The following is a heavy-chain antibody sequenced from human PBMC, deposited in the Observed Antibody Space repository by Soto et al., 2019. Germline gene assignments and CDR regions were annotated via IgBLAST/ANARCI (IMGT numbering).Heavy chain of an antibody. CDR1: GFTFSSYG. J-gene: IGHJ6*03. D-gene: IGHD3-10*01. CDR3: ARAVWFGEYSYYYMDV. Sequence: GGSLRLSCAASGFTFSSYGMHWVRQAPGKGLEWVAVIWYDGSNKYYADSVKGRFTISRDNSKNTLYLQMNSLRAEDTAVYYCARAVWFGEYSYYYMDVWGKGTTVTVSS. CDR2: IWYDGSNK. V-gene: IGHV3-33*01.